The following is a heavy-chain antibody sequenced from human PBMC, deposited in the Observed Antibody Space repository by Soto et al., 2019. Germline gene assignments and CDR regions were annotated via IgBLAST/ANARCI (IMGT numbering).Heavy chain of an antibody. CDR3: ERGNYNFWRGYRTRYFHFDY. D-gene: IGHD3-3*01. CDR1: GGSISSGGYY. CDR2: IYYSGST. Sequence: QVQLQESGPGLVKPSQTLSLTCTVSGGSISSGGYYWSWFRQHPGKGLEWNGYIYYSGSTYYNPSLKSRVTISVDTSKNQFFGKLSAVTAAETAVYYCERGNYNFWRGYRTRYFHFDYWCQGTLETVSS. V-gene: IGHV4-31*03. J-gene: IGHJ4*02.